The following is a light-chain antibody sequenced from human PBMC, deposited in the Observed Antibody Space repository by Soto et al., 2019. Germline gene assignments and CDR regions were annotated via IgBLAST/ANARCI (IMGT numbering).Light chain of an antibody. CDR2: EVS. CDR1: SSDVGGYYY. J-gene: IGLJ1*01. CDR3: SSFTSSSTLV. Sequence: QSALTQPASVSGSPGQSITTSCTGTSSDVGGYYYVSWYQNHPGKAPKLIIYEVSNRPSGVSDRFSGSKSGNTASLTISGLQTEDEADYYCSSFTSSSTLVFGTGTKVTVL. V-gene: IGLV2-14*01.